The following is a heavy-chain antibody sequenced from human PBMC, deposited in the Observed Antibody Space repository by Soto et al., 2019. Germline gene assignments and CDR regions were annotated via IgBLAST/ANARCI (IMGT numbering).Heavy chain of an antibody. Sequence: EVQLSQSGGGLVRPGGSLRLSCAGSGFTFDDYAINWVRQAPGKGLEWVSGISGSGNQIDYTDSVEGRFIISRDDSKNTVFLQMNGLRTDDTAVYYCTTDPRHSDYFPFDRWGQGTLVTVSS. D-gene: IGHD3-22*01. CDR3: TTDPRHSDYFPFDR. CDR1: GFTFDDYA. CDR2: ISGSGNQI. J-gene: IGHJ4*02. V-gene: IGHV3-23*01.